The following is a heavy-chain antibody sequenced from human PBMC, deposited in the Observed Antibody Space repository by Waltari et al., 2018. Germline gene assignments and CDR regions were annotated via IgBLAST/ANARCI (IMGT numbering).Heavy chain of an antibody. CDR2: IRIKANGHST. V-gene: IGHV3-73*01. CDR3: ASQIGYISAWYY. D-gene: IGHD6-19*01. CDR1: GFTFSGSA. Sequence: EVQLLESGGDLVQPGGSLKLSCAASGFTFSGSAMHWDRQAPGKGVGWFGRIRIKANGHSTHYSGSVRGRFTISREDSQNTAYLQMNSLTPGDTAVYYCASQIGYISAWYYWGQGTLVTVSS. J-gene: IGHJ4*02.